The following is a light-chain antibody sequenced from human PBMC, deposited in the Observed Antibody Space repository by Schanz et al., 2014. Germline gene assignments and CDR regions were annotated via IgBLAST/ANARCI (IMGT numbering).Light chain of an antibody. CDR3: QQYGGSPLT. CDR1: QTIGIT. Sequence: DIVMTQSPATLSVSPGEGATLSCRASQTIGITLAWYQQKPGQAPRLLIYGASSRATGISDRFSGSGSGTDFTLIIHRLEPEDFAVYYCQQYGGSPLTFGGGTKVEIK. CDR2: GAS. J-gene: IGKJ4*01. V-gene: IGKV3-20*01.